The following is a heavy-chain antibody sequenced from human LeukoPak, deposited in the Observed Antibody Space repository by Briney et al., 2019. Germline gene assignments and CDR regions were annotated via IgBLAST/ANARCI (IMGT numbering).Heavy chain of an antibody. V-gene: IGHV6-1*01. D-gene: IGHD6-6*01. Sequence: SQTLSLTCALSGDSISSNSAAWNWIRQSPSRGLEWLGRTYYRSKLYNDYALSVKSRITINRDTSKNQFSLHLNSVTPEDTAVYYCARGIAARRGDWLDPWGQGTLVTVSS. CDR1: GDSISSNSAA. J-gene: IGHJ5*02. CDR2: TYYRSKLYN. CDR3: ARGIAARRGDWLDP.